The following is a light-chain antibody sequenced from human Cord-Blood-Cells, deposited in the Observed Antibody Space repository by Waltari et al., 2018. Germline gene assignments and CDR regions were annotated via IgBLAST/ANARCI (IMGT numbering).Light chain of an antibody. CDR1: QDISNY. V-gene: IGKV1-33*01. CDR3: QQYDNLPWT. Sequence: DIQMTQSPSSLSASVGDRVTITCQASQDISNYLNWYQQKPGKAPKLLLYDASKLETGVPSRFSGSGSGTDFTFTISSLQPEDNATYYCQQYDNLPWTFGQGTKVEIK. CDR2: DAS. J-gene: IGKJ1*01.